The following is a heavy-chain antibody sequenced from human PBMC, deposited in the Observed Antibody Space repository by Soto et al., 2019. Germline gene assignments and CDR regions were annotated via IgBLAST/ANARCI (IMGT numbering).Heavy chain of an antibody. CDR2: ISAYNGNT. Sequence: ASVNVSCKASGYTFTSYGISWVRQAPGQGLEWMGWISAYNGNTNYAQKLQGRVTMTTDTSTSTAYMELRSLRSDDTAVYYCARGDYYGSGSYLGRDAFDIWGQGTMVTVSS. J-gene: IGHJ3*02. CDR1: GYTFTSYG. CDR3: ARGDYYGSGSYLGRDAFDI. D-gene: IGHD3-10*01. V-gene: IGHV1-18*01.